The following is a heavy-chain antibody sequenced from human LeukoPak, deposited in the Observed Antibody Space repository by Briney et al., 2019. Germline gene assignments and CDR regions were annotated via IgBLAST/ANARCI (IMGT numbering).Heavy chain of an antibody. CDR3: ARDLGYGDYFWFEP. CDR2: INPSGGST. D-gene: IGHD4-17*01. Sequence: ASVKVSCKASGYTFTSYYMHWVRHAPGQGREWMGIINPSGGSTSYAQKFQSRVTMTRDTSTSTVYMEMSSLRSEDTAVYYCARDLGYGDYFWFEPWGQGTLVTVSS. CDR1: GYTFTSYY. V-gene: IGHV1-46*01. J-gene: IGHJ5*02.